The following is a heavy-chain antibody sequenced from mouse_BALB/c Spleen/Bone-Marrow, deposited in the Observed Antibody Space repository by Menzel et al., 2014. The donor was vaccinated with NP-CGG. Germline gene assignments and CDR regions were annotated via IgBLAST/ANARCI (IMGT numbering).Heavy chain of an antibody. CDR2: IYPGDGDS. CDR3: ARSLSVVTPMDY. V-gene: IGHV1-82*01. J-gene: IGHJ4*01. Sequence: QVQLQQSGPELVRPGASVKISCKASGYEFSDSWMNWVKQRPGQGLEWIGRIYPGDGDSIYNGKFKGKATLTSDKFSSTAYMQLSSLTSVDSAVYCCARSLSVVTPMDYWGQGTSVTVSS. CDR1: GYEFSDSW. D-gene: IGHD1-1*01.